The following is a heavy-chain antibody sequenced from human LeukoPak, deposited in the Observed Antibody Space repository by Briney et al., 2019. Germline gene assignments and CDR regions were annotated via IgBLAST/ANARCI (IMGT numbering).Heavy chain of an antibody. V-gene: IGHV3-21*01. CDR3: AGGSTLDRGLVYY. J-gene: IGHJ4*02. Sequence: PGGSLRLSCSASRFTFSSYTMNWVRQAPGKGLEWVSSIDPSSTYIYYADSVKGRFTISRDNAKNTLFLQMNSLRAEDTAVYYCAGGSTLDRGLVYYWGQGTLVTVSS. CDR2: IDPSSTYI. CDR1: RFTFSSYT. D-gene: IGHD3-10*01.